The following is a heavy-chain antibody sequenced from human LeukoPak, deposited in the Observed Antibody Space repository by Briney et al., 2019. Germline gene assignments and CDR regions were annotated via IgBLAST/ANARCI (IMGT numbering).Heavy chain of an antibody. D-gene: IGHD5-18*01. J-gene: IGHJ4*02. CDR2: INHGGST. Sequence: PSETLSLTCAVYGGSFSAYYWTWIRQPPGKGLEWVGEINHGGSTNYNPSLKSRVTISVDTSKNQFSLKLSSVTAADTAVYYCARVDTAMVAYWGQGTLVTVSS. CDR1: GGSFSAYY. V-gene: IGHV4-34*01. CDR3: ARVDTAMVAY.